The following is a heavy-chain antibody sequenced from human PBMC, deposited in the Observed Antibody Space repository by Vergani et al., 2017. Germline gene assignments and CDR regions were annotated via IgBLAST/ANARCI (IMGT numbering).Heavy chain of an antibody. CDR1: GYTFTGYY. D-gene: IGHD2-15*01. Sequence: QVQLVQSGAEVKKPGASVKVSCKASGYTFTGYYMHWVRQAPGQGLEWMGWINPNSGGTNYAQKFQGRVTMTRDTSISTAYMELSRLRSDDTAVYYCVRVSVGGVVVVATTVYYYYMDVWGKGTTVTVSS. J-gene: IGHJ6*03. V-gene: IGHV1-2*02. CDR2: INPNSGGT. CDR3: VRVSVGGVVVVATTVYYYYMDV.